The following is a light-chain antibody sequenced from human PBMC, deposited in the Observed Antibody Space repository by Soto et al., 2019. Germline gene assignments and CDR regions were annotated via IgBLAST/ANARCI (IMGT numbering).Light chain of an antibody. Sequence: DIVMTQSPDSLAVSLGERATINCKSSQSVLSNSNNKNYLAWYQQKPGQPPKLLIYWASTRESGVPDRFSGSGSSTDFTLTISSLQAEDVAVYYCQQYSNTPLFTFGPGTRVDI. CDR1: QSVLSNSNNKNY. J-gene: IGKJ3*01. V-gene: IGKV4-1*01. CDR3: QQYSNTPLFT. CDR2: WAS.